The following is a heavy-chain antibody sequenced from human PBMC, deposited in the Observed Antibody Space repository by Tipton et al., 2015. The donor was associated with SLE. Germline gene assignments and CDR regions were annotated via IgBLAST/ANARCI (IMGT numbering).Heavy chain of an antibody. CDR3: ARDDPTGDAFDI. J-gene: IGHJ3*02. CDR2: INHSGST. D-gene: IGHD4-17*01. Sequence: TLSLTCTVSGGSISSSSYYWGWILQPPGKGLEWIGEINHSGSTNYNPSLKSRVTISVDTSKNQFSLKLSSVTAADTAVYYCARDDPTGDAFDIWGQGTMVTVSS. CDR1: GGSISSSSYY. V-gene: IGHV4-39*07.